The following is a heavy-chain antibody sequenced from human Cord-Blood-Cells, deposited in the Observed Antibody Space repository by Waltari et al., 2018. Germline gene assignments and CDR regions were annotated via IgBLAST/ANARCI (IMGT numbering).Heavy chain of an antibody. D-gene: IGHD6-13*01. Sequence: QVQLQQWGAGLLKPSETLSLTCAVYGGSFSGYYWSCIPQPPGKGLEWIGEINHSGSTNYNPSLKSRVTISVDTSKNQFSLKLSSVTAADTAVYYCASCPSAAGTRSNWFDPWGQGTLVTVSS. CDR2: INHSGST. V-gene: IGHV4-34*01. CDR1: GGSFSGYY. CDR3: ASCPSAAGTRSNWFDP. J-gene: IGHJ5*02.